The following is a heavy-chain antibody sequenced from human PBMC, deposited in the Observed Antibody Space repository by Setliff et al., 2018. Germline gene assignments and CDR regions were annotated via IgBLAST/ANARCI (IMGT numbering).Heavy chain of an antibody. J-gene: IGHJ6*03. D-gene: IGHD5-18*01. CDR1: GGTFSSYG. V-gene: IGHV1-69*05. CDR2: TIPNFGTT. CDR3: AREGVDTRSSTDYRYYMDL. Sequence: GASVTVSCKASGGTFSSYGISWVRQAPGQGLEWLGGTIPNFGTTNYAQEFQGRVTIITDESTSTAYMELSSLRFEDTAVYYCAREGVDTRSSTDYRYYMDLWGKGTTVTVSS.